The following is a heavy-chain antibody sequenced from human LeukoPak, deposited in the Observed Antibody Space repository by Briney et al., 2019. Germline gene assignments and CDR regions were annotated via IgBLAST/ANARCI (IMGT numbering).Heavy chain of an antibody. CDR1: GYTFTGYY. D-gene: IGHD5-18*01. V-gene: IGHV1-2*02. CDR2: INPNSGGT. CDR3: ARVDNGYFGFDY. J-gene: IGHJ4*02. Sequence: EASVKVSCKASGYTFTGYYMHLVRQAPGRGLEWMGWINPNSGGTNYAQKFQGRVTMTRDTSISTAYMELSRLRSDDTAVYYCARVDNGYFGFDYWGQGTLVTVSS.